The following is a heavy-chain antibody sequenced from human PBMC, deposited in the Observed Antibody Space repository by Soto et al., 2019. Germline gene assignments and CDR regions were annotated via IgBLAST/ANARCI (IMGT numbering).Heavy chain of an antibody. CDR1: GGSISSGGYY. J-gene: IGHJ6*02. Sequence: SETLSLTCTVSGGSISSGGYYWSWIRQHPGKGLEWIGYIYYSGSTYYNPSLKSRVTISVDPSKNQFSLKLSSVTAADTAGKKCARERNYDSSGYSYYYGMDVGGQGTTVTVSS. V-gene: IGHV4-31*03. D-gene: IGHD3-22*01. CDR2: IYYSGST. CDR3: ARERNYDSSGYSYYYGMDV.